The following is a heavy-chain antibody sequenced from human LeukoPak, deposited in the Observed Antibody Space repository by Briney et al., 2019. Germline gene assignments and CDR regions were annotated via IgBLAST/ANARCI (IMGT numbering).Heavy chain of an antibody. CDR3: ARVPGYSYGYSRFDP. CDR1: GYTFTSYG. Sequence: GASVKVSCKASGYTFTSYGISWVRQAPGQGLEWMGWINPNSGGTNYAQKFQGRVTMTRDTSISTAYMELSRLRSDDTAVYYCARVPGYSYGYSRFDPWGQGTLVTVSS. D-gene: IGHD5-18*01. CDR2: INPNSGGT. V-gene: IGHV1-2*02. J-gene: IGHJ5*02.